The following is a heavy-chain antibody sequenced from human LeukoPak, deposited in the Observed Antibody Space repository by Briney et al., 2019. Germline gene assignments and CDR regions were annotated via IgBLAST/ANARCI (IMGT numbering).Heavy chain of an antibody. CDR3: GRTAYQSDSSSYHRAAYFLH. V-gene: IGHV4-39*01. Sequence: PSETLSLTCTVSGGSIRNSSFYWGWVRQPPGKGLEWIGSIYYSGLTFYNPSLKSRVMISLDTSKNQFSLKVNSVTAADTAVYYCGRTAYQSDSSSYHRAAYFLHWGRGTLVTVSS. CDR1: GGSIRNSSFY. J-gene: IGHJ1*01. CDR2: IYYSGLT. D-gene: IGHD3-22*01.